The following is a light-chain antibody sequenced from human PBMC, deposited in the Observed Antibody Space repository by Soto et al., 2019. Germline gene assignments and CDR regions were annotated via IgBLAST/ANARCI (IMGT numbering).Light chain of an antibody. Sequence: EIVVTQSPATLSLSPGERATLSCRASQSVSSYLAWYQQKPGQAPRLLIYGAFNRATGIPDRFSGSGFGTDFTLTISRLEPEDCAVYYCQQFRNSSYTFGQGTKLEI. CDR2: GAF. CDR3: QQFRNSSYT. CDR1: QSVSSY. V-gene: IGKV3-20*01. J-gene: IGKJ2*01.